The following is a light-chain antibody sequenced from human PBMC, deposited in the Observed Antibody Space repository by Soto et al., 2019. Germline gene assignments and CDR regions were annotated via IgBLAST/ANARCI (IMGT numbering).Light chain of an antibody. V-gene: IGLV2-14*01. CDR3: SSYTSSSTLVV. Sequence: QSALTQPASVSGSPGQSITISCTGTSSDVGGYNYVSWYQQHPGKPPKLIIYDVINRPSGVSNRFSGSKSGNTASLTISGLQAEDEADYYCSSYTSSSTLVVFGGGTKLTVL. CDR1: SSDVGGYNY. J-gene: IGLJ2*01. CDR2: DVI.